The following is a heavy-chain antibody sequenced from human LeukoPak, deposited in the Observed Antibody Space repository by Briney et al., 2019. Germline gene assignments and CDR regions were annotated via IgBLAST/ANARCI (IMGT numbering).Heavy chain of an antibody. Sequence: GSLRLSCAASGFIVSSNYMTWVRQAPGEGLEWVSVIHNDGSTYYTDSVKGRFTISRDNSKNTLYLQMNSLRVEDTAVYYCAALARDYWGQGTLVTVSS. CDR3: AALARDY. CDR1: GFIVSSNY. V-gene: IGHV3-53*01. D-gene: IGHD3-3*02. CDR2: IHNDGST. J-gene: IGHJ4*02.